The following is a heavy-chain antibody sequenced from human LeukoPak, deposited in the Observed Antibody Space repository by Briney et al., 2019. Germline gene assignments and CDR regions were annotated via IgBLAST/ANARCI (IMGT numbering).Heavy chain of an antibody. CDR3: ARDRYIAAAGAYYYYYYMDV. CDR1: GFTFSSYW. D-gene: IGHD6-13*01. Sequence: GGSLRLSCAASGFTFSSYWMSWVRQAPGKGLEWVANIKQDGSEKYYVDSVKGRFTISRDNAKNSLYLQMNSLRAEDTAVYYCARDRYIAAAGAYYYYYYMDVWGKGTTVTVSS. V-gene: IGHV3-7*01. J-gene: IGHJ6*03. CDR2: IKQDGSEK.